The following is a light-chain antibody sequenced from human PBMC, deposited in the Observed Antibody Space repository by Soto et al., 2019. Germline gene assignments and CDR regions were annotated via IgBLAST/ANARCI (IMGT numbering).Light chain of an antibody. J-gene: IGKJ3*01. V-gene: IGKV1-5*01. CDR3: QQYNSYSLT. Sequence: DIQMTQSPSTLSASVGDRVTITCRASQSISSWLAWYQQKPGKAPKLLIYDASSLESGVPSRFSSSGSGTEFTLTISSLRPDDFATYYCQQYNSYSLTFGPGTKVDIK. CDR2: DAS. CDR1: QSISSW.